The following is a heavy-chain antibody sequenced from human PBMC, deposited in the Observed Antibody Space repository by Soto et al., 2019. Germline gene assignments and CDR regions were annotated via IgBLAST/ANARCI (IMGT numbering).Heavy chain of an antibody. D-gene: IGHD6-13*01. CDR3: AKGFEDSSSWYGY. Sequence: GGSLRLSCAASVFTFSSYPMSWVRQAPGKGLEWVSAISGSGGSTYYADSVKGRFTISRDNSKNTLYLQMNSLRAEDTAVYYRAKGFEDSSSWYGYWGQGTLVTVSS. CDR1: VFTFSSYP. V-gene: IGHV3-23*01. J-gene: IGHJ4*02. CDR2: ISGSGGST.